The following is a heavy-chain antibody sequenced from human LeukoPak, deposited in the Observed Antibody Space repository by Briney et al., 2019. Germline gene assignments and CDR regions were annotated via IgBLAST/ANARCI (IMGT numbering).Heavy chain of an antibody. CDR3: ARLSAMVRGPEDIFYFEY. Sequence: GGSLRLSCAASGFTFSSYSMNWVRQAPGKGLEWVSDINGSGSRTYYVDSVKGRFTISRDIAKQSVFLQMNSLRVEDTAVYYCARLSAMVRGPEDIFYFEYWGLGTLVTVSS. J-gene: IGHJ4*02. D-gene: IGHD3-10*01. CDR1: GFTFSSYS. V-gene: IGHV3-48*04. CDR2: INGSGSRT.